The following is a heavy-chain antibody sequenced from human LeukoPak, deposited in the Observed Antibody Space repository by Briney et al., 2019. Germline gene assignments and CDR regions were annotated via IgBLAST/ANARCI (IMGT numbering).Heavy chain of an antibody. V-gene: IGHV3-7*01. CDR2: IKQDGSEK. J-gene: IGHJ4*02. CDR1: GFTFSSYW. Sequence: GGSLRLSCVPSGFTFSSYWMDWVRQAPGKGLEWVANIKQDGSEKYYVGSVKGRFIISRDNAKNSLYLQMNSLRAEDTAVYYCARAMEPYYDSNGCDYWGQGTPVTVSS. D-gene: IGHD3-22*01. CDR3: ARAMEPYYDSNGCDY.